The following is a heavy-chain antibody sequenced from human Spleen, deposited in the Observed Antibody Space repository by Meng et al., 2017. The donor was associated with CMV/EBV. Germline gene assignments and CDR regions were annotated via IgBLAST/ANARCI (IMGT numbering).Heavy chain of an antibody. J-gene: IGHJ4*02. Sequence: GESLKISCAASGFTFSTYSMHWVRQAPGKGLEWVSYISSNSDYIYYADSVKGRFTISRDNAQNSLYLQMNSLRAEDTALYYCARDPTRYGSGSFYVDNWGQGTLVTVSS. V-gene: IGHV3-21*05. CDR3: ARDPTRYGSGSFYVDN. CDR1: GFTFSTYS. D-gene: IGHD3-10*01. CDR2: ISSNSDYI.